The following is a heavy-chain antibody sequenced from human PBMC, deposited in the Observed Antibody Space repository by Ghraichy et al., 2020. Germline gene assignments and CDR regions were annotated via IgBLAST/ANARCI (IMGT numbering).Heavy chain of an antibody. J-gene: IGHJ5*02. Sequence: SETLSLTCTVSGASINSGVYYWSWIHQHPGKGLEWIGYIYHNGKTYYNPSLKSRLTISVDTSKNQFSLKVTSVTAADTAVYYCARAPPGYGSSWGGWFDPWGQGTLVTVSS. V-gene: IGHV4-31*03. D-gene: IGHD6-13*01. CDR3: ARAPPGYGSSWGGWFDP. CDR2: IYHNGKT. CDR1: GASINSGVYY.